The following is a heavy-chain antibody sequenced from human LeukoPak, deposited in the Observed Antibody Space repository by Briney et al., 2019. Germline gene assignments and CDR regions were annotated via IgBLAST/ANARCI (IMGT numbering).Heavy chain of an antibody. Sequence: GGSLRLSCAASQFYMNWVRQAPGKGLEWVSTIYSGGSTYYADSVKGRFIISRDNSKNTLYLQMNSLRAEDTAVYYCASGESYYLENWGQGTLVTVSS. CDR1: QFY. CDR3: ASGESYYLEN. V-gene: IGHV3-66*01. D-gene: IGHD1-26*01. CDR2: IYSGGST. J-gene: IGHJ4*02.